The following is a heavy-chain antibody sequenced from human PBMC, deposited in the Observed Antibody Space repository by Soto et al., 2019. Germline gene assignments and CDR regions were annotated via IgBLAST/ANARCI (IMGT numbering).Heavy chain of an antibody. CDR3: AKGIELTLGFGVVSYYFDY. CDR2: ISYDGSNK. V-gene: IGHV3-30*18. J-gene: IGHJ4*02. D-gene: IGHD3-3*01. Sequence: QVQLVESGGGVVQPGRSLRLSCAASGFTFSSYGMHWVRQAPGKGLEWVAVISYDGSNKYYADSVKGRFTISRDNSKNTLYLQMNSLSAEDTAVYYCAKGIELTLGFGVVSYYFDYWGQGTLVTVSS. CDR1: GFTFSSYG.